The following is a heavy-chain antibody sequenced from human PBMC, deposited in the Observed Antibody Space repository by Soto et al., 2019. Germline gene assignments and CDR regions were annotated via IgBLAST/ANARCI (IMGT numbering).Heavy chain of an antibody. J-gene: IGHJ4*02. V-gene: IGHV3-21*01. CDR1: GFTFSNYG. Sequence: KTGGSPRLSCATCGFTFSNYGVNWVRQAPGKGLEWVSSISGMSAYIYYADSVRGRFTISRDNAENSLYLQMNSLRAEDTAVYYCARGAWPSYFDYWGQGTLVTVSS. CDR2: ISGMSAYI. CDR3: ARGAWPSYFDY.